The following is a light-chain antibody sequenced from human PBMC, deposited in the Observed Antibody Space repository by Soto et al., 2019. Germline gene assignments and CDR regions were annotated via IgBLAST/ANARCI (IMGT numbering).Light chain of an antibody. CDR3: QQYDNLPGLT. J-gene: IGKJ4*01. CDR1: QDISNY. CDR2: DAS. V-gene: IGKV1-33*01. Sequence: DIQMTQSPSSLSASVGDRVTITCQASQDISNYLNWYQQKPGKAPKLLIYDASNLETGVPSRFSGGGSGTYFTFTVSSLQAEDIGTYYCQQYDNLPGLTFGGGTKVEIK.